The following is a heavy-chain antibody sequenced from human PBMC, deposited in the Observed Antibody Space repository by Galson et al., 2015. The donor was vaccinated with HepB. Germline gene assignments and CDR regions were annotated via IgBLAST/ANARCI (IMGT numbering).Heavy chain of an antibody. Sequence: SLRLSCAGSGFTFRNYAMHWVRQAPGKGLEFVSAIREHGAITYYADSVKDRFNTSRDNSKNTLYLQMSNLAPEDTALYYCVKVNYGSGSFLDYWGQGALVTVSS. CDR2: IREHGAIT. J-gene: IGHJ4*02. CDR3: VKVNYGSGSFLDY. D-gene: IGHD3-10*01. V-gene: IGHV3-64D*06. CDR1: GFTFRNYA.